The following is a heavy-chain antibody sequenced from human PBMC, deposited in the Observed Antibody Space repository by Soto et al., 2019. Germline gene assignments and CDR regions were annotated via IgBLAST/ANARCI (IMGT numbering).Heavy chain of an antibody. CDR2: IYHSGST. CDR1: GGSISSGGYS. Sequence: QLQLQESGSGLVKPSQTLSLTCAVSGGSISSGGYSWSWIRQPPGKGLEWIGYIYHSGSTYYNPSLTSRVTISVDRSKNQFSLKLSSVTAADTAVYYCARYSNYNHNWFDPWGQGTLVTVSS. D-gene: IGHD4-4*01. J-gene: IGHJ5*02. V-gene: IGHV4-30-2*01. CDR3: ARYSNYNHNWFDP.